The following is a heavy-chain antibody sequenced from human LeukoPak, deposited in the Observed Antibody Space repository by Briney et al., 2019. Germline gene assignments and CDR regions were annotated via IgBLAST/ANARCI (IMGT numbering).Heavy chain of an antibody. V-gene: IGHV3-64*04. CDR3: AKDTMVRGVIDNWFNP. Sequence: GGSLRLSCAASGFTFRNYAMHWVRQAPGKGLEYVSGISKNGGTTSYGNSVKGRFTISRDTSKNTLYLQMNSLRAEDTAVYYCAKDTMVRGVIDNWFNPWGQGTLVTVSS. CDR1: GFTFRNYA. CDR2: ISKNGGTT. J-gene: IGHJ5*02. D-gene: IGHD3-10*01.